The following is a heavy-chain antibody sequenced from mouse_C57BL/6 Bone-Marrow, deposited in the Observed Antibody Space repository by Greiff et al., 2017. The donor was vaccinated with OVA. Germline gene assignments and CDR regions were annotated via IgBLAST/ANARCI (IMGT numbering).Heavy chain of an antibody. Sequence: VQLQESGPELVKPGASVKISCKASGYAFSSSWMNWVKQRPGKGLEWIGRIYPGDGDTNYNGKFKGKATLTADKSSSTAYMQLSSLTSEDSAVYFCARELLAYWGQGTLVTVSA. D-gene: IGHD1-3*01. CDR1: GYAFSSSW. CDR2: IYPGDGDT. CDR3: ARELLAY. V-gene: IGHV1-82*01. J-gene: IGHJ3*01.